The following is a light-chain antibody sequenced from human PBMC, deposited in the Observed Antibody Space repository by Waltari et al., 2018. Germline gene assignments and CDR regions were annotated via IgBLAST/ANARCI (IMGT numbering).Light chain of an antibody. V-gene: IGKV2-28*01. CDR3: MQGLQTPWT. CDR2: LGS. CDR1: QSLLDSDGYNY. J-gene: IGKJ1*01. Sequence: DIVMTQSPLSLPVTPGEPASISCRSSQSLLDSDGYNYLDWYQQKPGQSPQLLIYLGSNRASGVPERVSGSGSGTDFTLKISRVEAEDVGVYYCMQGLQTPWTFGQGTKVEIK.